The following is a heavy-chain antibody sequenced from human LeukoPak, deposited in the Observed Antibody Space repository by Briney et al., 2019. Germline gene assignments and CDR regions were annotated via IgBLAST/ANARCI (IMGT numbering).Heavy chain of an antibody. CDR2: TYYSGST. CDR1: GGSLSSSSYY. J-gene: IGHJ5*02. CDR3: ARDREGYCSSTSCRPGGFDP. D-gene: IGHD2-2*01. V-gene: IGHV4-39*07. Sequence: PSETLSLTCTVSGGSLSSSSYYWGWILQHPGKGLDWSGSTYYSGSTYYNPSLKSRVTISVDTSKNQFSLKLSSVTGADTAVYYCARDREGYCSSTSCRPGGFDPWGQETLVTVSS.